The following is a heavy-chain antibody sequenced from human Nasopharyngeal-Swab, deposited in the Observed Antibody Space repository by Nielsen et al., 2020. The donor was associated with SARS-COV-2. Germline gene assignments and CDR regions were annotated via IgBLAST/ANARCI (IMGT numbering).Heavy chain of an antibody. J-gene: IGHJ6*03. CDR1: AYSISSGYY. CDR3: ARGNYYYYYMDV. V-gene: IGHV4-38-2*01. Sequence: SETLSLTCGVSAYSISSGYYWGWIRQPPGKGLEWIGSIYHSGSTYYNPSLKSRLTISVDTSKNQFSLKLTSVTAADTAVYYCARGNYYYYYMDVWGKGTTVTVSS. CDR2: IYHSGST.